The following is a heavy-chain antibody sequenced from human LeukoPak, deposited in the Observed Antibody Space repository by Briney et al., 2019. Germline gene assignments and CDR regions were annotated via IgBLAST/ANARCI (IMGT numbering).Heavy chain of an antibody. CDR1: GGSISSGGYY. V-gene: IGHV4-31*03. D-gene: IGHD4-17*01. CDR3: ARFSHDHGVKFDY. CDR2: IYYSGSA. J-gene: IGHJ4*02. Sequence: KPSETLSLTCTVSGGSISSGGYYWSWVRQPPGKGLEWIGYIYYSGSAYYNPSLKSRVTMSVGTSKNQFSLKLNSVTAADTAVYSCARFSHDHGVKFDYWGQGTLVTVSS.